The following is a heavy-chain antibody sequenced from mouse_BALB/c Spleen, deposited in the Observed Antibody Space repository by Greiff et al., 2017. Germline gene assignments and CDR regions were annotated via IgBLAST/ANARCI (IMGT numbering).Heavy chain of an antibody. CDR2: INPGSGGT. CDR3: ARRGVLYAMDY. Sequence: VKLQESGAELVRPGTSVKVSCKASGYAFTNYLIEWVKQRPGQGLEWIGVINPGSGGTNYNEKFKGKATLTADKSSSTAYMQLSSLTSDDSAVYFCARRGVLYAMDYWGQGTSVTVSS. CDR1: GYAFTNYL. V-gene: IGHV1-54*01. J-gene: IGHJ4*01. D-gene: IGHD5-1*01.